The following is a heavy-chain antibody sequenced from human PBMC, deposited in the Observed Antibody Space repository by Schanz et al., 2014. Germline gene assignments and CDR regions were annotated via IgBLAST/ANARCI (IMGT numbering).Heavy chain of an antibody. CDR1: GFTFSTYA. CDR3: ARDHQWLARYYMDV. CDR2: ITTGGNT. Sequence: VQLVESGGGVVQPGRSLRLSCAASGFTFSTYAMSWARQTPGKGLEWVSSITTGGNTYYRDSVKGRFIVSRDNSKNTLYQQMNSRRAEDTAVYYCARDHQWLARYYMDVWGKGTTVTVSS. D-gene: IGHD6-19*01. J-gene: IGHJ6*03. V-gene: IGHV3-23*04.